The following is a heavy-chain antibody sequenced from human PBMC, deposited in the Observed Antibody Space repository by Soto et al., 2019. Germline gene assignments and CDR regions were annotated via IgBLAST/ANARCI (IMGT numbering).Heavy chain of an antibody. Sequence: SETLSLTCTVAGGSFSPNYWSWIRQPPGKGLEWIGEIYYSGTTSYNPSLQSRVTISVDKSKNQFSLKLSSVTAADTAVYYCARSPDSSGYYPRRYYYGMDVWGQGTTVTVSS. CDR3: ARSPDSSGYYPRRYYYGMDV. CDR1: GGSFSPNY. CDR2: IYYSGTT. V-gene: IGHV4-59*12. D-gene: IGHD3-22*01. J-gene: IGHJ6*02.